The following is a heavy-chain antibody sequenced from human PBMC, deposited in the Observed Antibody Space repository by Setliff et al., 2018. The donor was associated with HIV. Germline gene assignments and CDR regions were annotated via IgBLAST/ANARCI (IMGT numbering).Heavy chain of an antibody. V-gene: IGHV1-2*06. J-gene: IGHJ4*02. Sequence: ASVKVSCKTSGYSFTGYYIHWIRQAPGQGLEWMARINPNSGDTNYAQNFQGRVSMTIDTSTSTAYMELRSLRSDDTAVYYCARVSRSGWFFDWWGQGSLVTVSS. CDR3: ARVSRSGWFFDW. D-gene: IGHD6-19*01. CDR2: INPNSGDT. CDR1: GYSFTGYY.